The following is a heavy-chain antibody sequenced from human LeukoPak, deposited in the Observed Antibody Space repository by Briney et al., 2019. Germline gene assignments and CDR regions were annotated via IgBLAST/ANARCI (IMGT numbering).Heavy chain of an antibody. CDR2: ISSSSSYI. CDR1: GFTFSSYS. CDR3: ARDLGYDYVWGSFDY. D-gene: IGHD3-16*01. J-gene: IGHJ4*02. Sequence: GGSLRLSCAASGFTFSSYSMNWVRQAPGKGLEWVSSISSSSSYIYYADSVKGRFTISRDSAKNSLYLQMNSLRAEDTAVYYCARDLGYDYVWGSFDYWGQGTLVTVSS. V-gene: IGHV3-21*01.